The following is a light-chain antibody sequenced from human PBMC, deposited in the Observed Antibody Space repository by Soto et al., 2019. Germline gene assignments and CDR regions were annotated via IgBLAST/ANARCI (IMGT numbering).Light chain of an antibody. V-gene: IGLV1-44*01. CDR2: SNN. J-gene: IGLJ2*01. Sequence: QSVLTQPPSASGTPGQRVTISCSGGSSNIGSNTVNWYQQLPGTAPNLLFYSNNQRPSGVPDRFSGSKSGTSASLAISGLQSEDEADYYCAAWDDSLNAVVFGGGTKLTVL. CDR3: AAWDDSLNAVV. CDR1: SSNIGSNT.